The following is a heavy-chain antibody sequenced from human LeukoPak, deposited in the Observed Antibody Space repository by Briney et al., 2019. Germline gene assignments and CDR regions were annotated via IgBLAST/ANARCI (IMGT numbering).Heavy chain of an antibody. D-gene: IGHD3-10*01. CDR3: ARGERYDYDGSGSYYDLDY. V-gene: IGHV4-4*07. CDR2: IYTSGST. Sequence: PSETLSLTCTVSGGSISSYYWSWIRQPAGKGLEWIGRIYTSGSTNYNPSLKSRVTMSVDTSKNQFSLKLSSVTAADTAVYYCARGERYDYDGSGSYYDLDYWGQGTLVTVSS. CDR1: GGSISSYY. J-gene: IGHJ4*02.